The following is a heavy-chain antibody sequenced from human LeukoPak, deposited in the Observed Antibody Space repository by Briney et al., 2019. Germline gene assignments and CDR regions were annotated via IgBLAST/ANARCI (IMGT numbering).Heavy chain of an antibody. D-gene: IGHD3-10*01. Sequence: GGSLRLSCAASGFTFSSYWMSWVRQAPGKGLEWVANIKQDGSEKYYVDSVKGRFTISRDNAKNSLYLQMNSLRAEDTAVYYCARERMVRGVINYYHGMDVWGKGTTVTVSS. V-gene: IGHV3-7*03. CDR3: ARERMVRGVINYYHGMDV. CDR2: IKQDGSEK. J-gene: IGHJ6*04. CDR1: GFTFSSYW.